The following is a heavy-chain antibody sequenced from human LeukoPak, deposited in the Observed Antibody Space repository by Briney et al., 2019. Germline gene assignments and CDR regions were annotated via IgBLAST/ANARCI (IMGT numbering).Heavy chain of an antibody. J-gene: IGHJ4*02. CDR2: IYYSGST. CDR3: ATYSYDSSGMRAY. CDR1: GGSISSYY. D-gene: IGHD3-22*01. V-gene: IGHV4-59*01. Sequence: SETLSLTCTVSGGSISSYYWSWIRQPPGKGLEWIGYIYYSGSTNYNPSLKSRVTISVDTSKNQFSLKLSSVTAADTAVYYCATYSYDSSGMRAYWGQGTLVTVSS.